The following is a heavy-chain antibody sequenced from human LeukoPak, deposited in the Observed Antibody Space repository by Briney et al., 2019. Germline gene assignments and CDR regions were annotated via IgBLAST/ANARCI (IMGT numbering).Heavy chain of an antibody. CDR1: GGSFSGYY. D-gene: IGHD2-2*01. CDR3: ARLPEGYCSSTSCPYEYYFDY. CDR2: INHSGST. J-gene: IGHJ4*02. V-gene: IGHV4-34*01. Sequence: PSETLSLTCAVYGGSFSGYYWSWIRQPPGKGLEWIGEINHSGSTNYNPSLKSRVTISVDTSKNQFSLKLSSVTAADTAVYYCARLPEGYCSSTSCPYEYYFDYWGQGTLVTVSS.